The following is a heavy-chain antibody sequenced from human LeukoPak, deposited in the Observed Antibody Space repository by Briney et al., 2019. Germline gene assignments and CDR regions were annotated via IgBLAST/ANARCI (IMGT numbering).Heavy chain of an antibody. CDR2: INAGNGNT. CDR3: VAFGHNWNAAGYHYGMDV. J-gene: IGHJ6*04. CDR1: GYTFTSYA. D-gene: IGHD1-1*01. Sequence: ASVKVSCKTSGYTFTSYAMHWVRQAPGQRLEWMGWINAGNGNTKYSQKFQGRVTITSDTSASTAYMELSSLRSDDTAVYYCVAFGHNWNAAGYHYGMDVWGKGTTVTVSS. V-gene: IGHV1-3*01.